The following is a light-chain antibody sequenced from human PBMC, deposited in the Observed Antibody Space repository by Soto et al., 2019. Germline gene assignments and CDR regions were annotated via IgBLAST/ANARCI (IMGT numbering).Light chain of an antibody. CDR1: QSFSIS. Sequence: DIQLTQSPSTLSASVGDRVTITCRASQSFSISLAWYQQKPGKAPKVLIYAASSLESGVPSRFSGSGSGTDFTLTISSLQPEDFATYYCQQSYSTPITFGQGTRLEIK. CDR3: QQSYSTPIT. V-gene: IGKV1-39*01. J-gene: IGKJ5*01. CDR2: AAS.